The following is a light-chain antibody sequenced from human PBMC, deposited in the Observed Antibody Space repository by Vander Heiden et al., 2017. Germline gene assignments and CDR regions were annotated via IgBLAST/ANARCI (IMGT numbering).Light chain of an antibody. Sequence: DIQMPQSPSTLSASVGDRVTIPCRASQSISSWLAWYQQKPGKAPKRLIYDASSLESGVPSRFSGSGSGTEFTRTISSLKPDDFATYDCQQYNSYWFTFGPGTKVDIK. J-gene: IGKJ3*01. CDR2: DAS. V-gene: IGKV1-5*01. CDR3: QQYNSYWFT. CDR1: QSISSW.